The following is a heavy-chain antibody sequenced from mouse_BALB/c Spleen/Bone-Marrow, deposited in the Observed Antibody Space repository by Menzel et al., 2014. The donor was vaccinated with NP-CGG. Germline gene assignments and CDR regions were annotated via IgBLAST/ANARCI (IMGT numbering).Heavy chain of an antibody. Sequence: QVQLQQSGPELMKPGASVKISCKASGYAFSSSWMNWVKQRPGQGLEWIGRIYPGDGDTNYNGKFKGKATLTADKSSSTAYMQLSSLTSVDSAVYFCARWGITSYYFDYRGQGTTLTVSS. J-gene: IGHJ2*01. CDR1: GYAFSSSW. V-gene: IGHV1-82*01. CDR2: IYPGDGDT. CDR3: ARWGITSYYFDY. D-gene: IGHD2-4*01.